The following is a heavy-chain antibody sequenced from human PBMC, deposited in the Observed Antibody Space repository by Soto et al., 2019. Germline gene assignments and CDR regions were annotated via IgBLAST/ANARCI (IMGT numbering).Heavy chain of an antibody. J-gene: IGHJ5*02. CDR3: ARGRYCISTSCSYNWFDP. V-gene: IGHV1-18*01. CDR2: ISAYNGNT. D-gene: IGHD2-2*01. CDR1: GYTFTIYG. Sequence: GASVKVSCKASGYTFTIYGISWVRQAPGQGLEWMGWISAYNGNTNYAQKLQGRVTMTTDTSTSTAYMELRSLRSDDTAVYYCARGRYCISTSCSYNWFDPWGQGTLVTVSS.